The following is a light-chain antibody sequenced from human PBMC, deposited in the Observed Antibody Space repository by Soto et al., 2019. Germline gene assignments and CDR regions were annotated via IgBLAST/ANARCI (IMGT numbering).Light chain of an antibody. CDR3: CSYTTSNTRQIV. Sequence: QSVLTQPPSVSGSPGQSITISCTGTSSDVGGYNYVSWYQHHPGKAPKLMIYDVSNRPSGVSNRFSGSKSGNTASLTISGLQPEDEADYYCCSYTTSNTRQIVFGTGTKVTVL. J-gene: IGLJ1*01. V-gene: IGLV2-14*03. CDR2: DVS. CDR1: SSDVGGYNY.